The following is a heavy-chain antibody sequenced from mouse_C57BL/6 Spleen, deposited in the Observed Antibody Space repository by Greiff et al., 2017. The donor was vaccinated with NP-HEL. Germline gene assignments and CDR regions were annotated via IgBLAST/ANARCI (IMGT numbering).Heavy chain of an antibody. V-gene: IGHV1-80*01. CDR2: IYPGDGDT. D-gene: IGHD1-1*01. J-gene: IGHJ1*03. CDR1: GYAFSSYW. CDR3: ARTTVVVRGYFDV. Sequence: VQVVESGAELVKPGASVKISCKASGYAFSSYWMNWVKQRPGKGLEWIGQIYPGDGDTNYNGKFKGKATLTADKSSSTAYMQLSSLTSEDSAVYFCARTTVVVRGYFDVWAQGPRSPSPQ.